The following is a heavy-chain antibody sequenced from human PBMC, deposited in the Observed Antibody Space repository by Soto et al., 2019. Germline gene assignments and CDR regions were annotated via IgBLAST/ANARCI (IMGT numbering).Heavy chain of an antibody. D-gene: IGHD3-10*01. J-gene: IGHJ6*02. CDR3: ATYYGSGSYYRGIYYYYYGMDV. V-gene: IGHV1-8*01. CDR2: MNPSSGNT. Sequence: ASVKVSCKASGYTFTSYDINWVRQATGQGLEWMGRMNPSSGNTSYAQKFQGRVTMTRDTSTSTVYMELSSLRSEDTAVYYCATYYGSGSYYRGIYYYYYGMDVWGQGTTVTVSS. CDR1: GYTFTSYD.